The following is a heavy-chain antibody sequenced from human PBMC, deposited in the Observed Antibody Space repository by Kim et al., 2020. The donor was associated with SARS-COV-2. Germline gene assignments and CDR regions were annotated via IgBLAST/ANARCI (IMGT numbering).Heavy chain of an antibody. CDR3: ASFAGVAAAGHY. V-gene: IGHV4-28*01. Sequence: SETLSLTCVVSDYSISSNNWWGWVRQPPGKGLEWIGYIYSSGITYYSPSLKSRVTMLIDISNNQVSLMLSSVTAVDTAVYYCASFAGVAAAGHY. D-gene: IGHD6-13*01. CDR2: IYSSGIT. J-gene: IGHJ6*01. CDR1: DYSISSNNW.